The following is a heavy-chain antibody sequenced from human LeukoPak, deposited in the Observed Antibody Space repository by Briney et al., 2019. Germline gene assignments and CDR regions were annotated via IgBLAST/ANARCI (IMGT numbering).Heavy chain of an antibody. D-gene: IGHD3-10*01. CDR1: GGSISRTGYY. V-gene: IGHV4-39*01. CDR2: INYNGNI. J-gene: IGHJ4*02. CDR3: ARHADSGFGELAFDY. Sequence: SETLSLTCTVSGGSISRTGYYWGWIRQPPGKGLEWIGSINYNGNIYYNPSLKSRVTISVDTAKNQLSLKLTSVTDADTAVYYCARHADSGFGELAFDYWGQGTLVTVSS.